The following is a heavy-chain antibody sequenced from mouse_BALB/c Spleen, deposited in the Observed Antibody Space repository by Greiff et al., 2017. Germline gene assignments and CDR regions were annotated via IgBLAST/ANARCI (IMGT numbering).Heavy chain of an antibody. CDR3: ASRSPYAMDY. V-gene: IGHV3-6*02. CDR2: ISYDGSN. CDR1: GYSITSGYY. Sequence: DVQLQESGPGLVKPSQSLSLTCSVTGYSITSGYYWNWIRQFPGNKLEWMGYISYDGSNNYNPSLKNRISITRDTSKNQFFLKLNSVTTEDTATYYCASRSPYAMDYWGQGTSVTVSS. J-gene: IGHJ4*01.